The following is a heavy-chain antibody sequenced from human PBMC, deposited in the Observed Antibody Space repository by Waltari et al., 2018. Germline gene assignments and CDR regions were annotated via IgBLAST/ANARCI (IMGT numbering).Heavy chain of an antibody. V-gene: IGHV4-38-2*02. CDR3: ARDPAGAANWFDP. CDR2: IYHSGNT. Sequence: QVQLQESGPGLVKPSETLSLTCTVSRYSISSGNYWGRIRQPPGKGLEWIGSIYHSGNTYYNPSLKSRVTISVDTSKNQFSLKLNSVTAADTAVYYCARDPAGAANWFDPWGQGTLVTVSS. J-gene: IGHJ5*02. CDR1: RYSISSGNY.